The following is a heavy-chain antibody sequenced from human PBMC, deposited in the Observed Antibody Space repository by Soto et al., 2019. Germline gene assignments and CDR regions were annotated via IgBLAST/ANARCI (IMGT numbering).Heavy chain of an antibody. D-gene: IGHD2-2*01. CDR2: IYYSGST. V-gene: IGHV4-30-4*01. CDR1: GGSISSGDYY. Sequence: SETLSLTCTVSGGSISSGDYYWSWIRQPPGKGLEWIGYIYYSGSTYYNPSLKSRVTISVDTSKNQFSLKLSSVTAADTAVYYCARGEIVVVPAASYYYYGMDVWGQGTTVTVSS. J-gene: IGHJ6*02. CDR3: ARGEIVVVPAASYYYYGMDV.